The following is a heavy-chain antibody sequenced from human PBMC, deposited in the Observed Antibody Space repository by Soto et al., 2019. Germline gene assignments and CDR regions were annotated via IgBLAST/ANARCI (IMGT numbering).Heavy chain of an antibody. D-gene: IGHD5-12*01. CDR1: GFTFTNYW. CDR2: INSDGSST. Sequence: WGSLRLSCAASGFTFTNYWIHLSRQAPGKGLVWVSHINSDGSSTSYADSVKGRFTISRDNAKNTLYLQMNSLRAEDTAVYYCARDSNIGFDPWGQGTLVTVSS. J-gene: IGHJ5*02. V-gene: IGHV3-74*01. CDR3: ARDSNIGFDP.